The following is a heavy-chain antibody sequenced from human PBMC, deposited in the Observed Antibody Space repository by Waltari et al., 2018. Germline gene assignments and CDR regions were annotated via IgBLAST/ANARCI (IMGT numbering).Heavy chain of an antibody. Sequence: VQLVQSGAEAKKPGASVKVSCKASGFTFSSYSMNWVRQAPGKGLEWVSYISSSSSTIYYADSVKVRFTISRDNAKNSLYLQMNSLRAEDTAVYYCARDMTAGGAFDIWGQGTMVTVSS. V-gene: IGHV3-48*01. CDR2: ISSSSSTI. CDR3: ARDMTAGGAFDI. D-gene: IGHD3-10*01. CDR1: GFTFSSYS. J-gene: IGHJ3*02.